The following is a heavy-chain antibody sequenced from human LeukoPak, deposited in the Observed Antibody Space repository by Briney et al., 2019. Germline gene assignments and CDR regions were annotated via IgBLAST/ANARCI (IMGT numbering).Heavy chain of an antibody. J-gene: IGHJ4*02. CDR1: GFTFSSYS. CDR2: ISSSSSTI. V-gene: IGHV3-48*04. CDR3: ARNYDSSGYYYHYSAAFDY. D-gene: IGHD3-22*01. Sequence: TGGSLRLSCAASGFTFSSYSMNWVRQAPGKGLEWVSSISSSSSTIYYADSVKGRFTISRDNAKNSLYLQMNSLRAEDTAVYYCARNYDSSGYYYHYSAAFDYWGQGTLVTVSS.